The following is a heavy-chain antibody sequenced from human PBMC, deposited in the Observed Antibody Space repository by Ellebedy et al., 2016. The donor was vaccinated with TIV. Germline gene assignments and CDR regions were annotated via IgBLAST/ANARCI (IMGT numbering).Heavy chain of an antibody. V-gene: IGHV1-46*02. Sequence: ASVKVSCKPSGGAFNNYAVSWLRQVPGQGLEWMGIINPSGGSTTYAQKFQGRVTMTRDTSTSTVYMELSSLRYEDTAVYYCARAFDSDFWGQGTLVTVSS. D-gene: IGHD2/OR15-2a*01. CDR2: INPSGGST. CDR3: ARAFDSDF. CDR1: GGAFNNYA. J-gene: IGHJ4*02.